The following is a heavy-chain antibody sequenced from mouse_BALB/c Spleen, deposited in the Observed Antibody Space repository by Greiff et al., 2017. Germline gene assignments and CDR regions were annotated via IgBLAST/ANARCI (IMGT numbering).Heavy chain of an antibody. CDR1: GFSLTSYG. D-gene: IGHD1-1*01. CDR3: ARGEYYGSSYGGWFAY. CDR2: IWAGGST. J-gene: IGHJ3*01. V-gene: IGHV2-9*02. Sequence: QVQLQQSGPGLVAPSQSLSITCTVSGFSLTSYGVHWVRQPPGKGLEWLGVIWAGGSTNYNSALMSRLSISKDNSKSQVFLKMNSLQTDDTAMYYCARGEYYGSSYGGWFAYWGQGTLVTVSA.